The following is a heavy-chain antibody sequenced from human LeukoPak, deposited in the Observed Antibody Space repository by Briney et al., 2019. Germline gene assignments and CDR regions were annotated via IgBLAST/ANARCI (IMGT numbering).Heavy chain of an antibody. J-gene: IGHJ6*03. Sequence: GGSLRLSCAASGFTFSSCAMSWVRQAPGKGLEWVSGILDSGYSTYYANSVKGRFTISRDNSNNTLYLQMNSLRAEDTAVYYCAKLGGHPLHNYYVGVWGKGTTVAVSS. CDR1: GFTFSSCA. V-gene: IGHV3-23*01. D-gene: IGHD3-16*01. CDR2: ILDSGYST. CDR3: AKLGGHPLHNYYVGV.